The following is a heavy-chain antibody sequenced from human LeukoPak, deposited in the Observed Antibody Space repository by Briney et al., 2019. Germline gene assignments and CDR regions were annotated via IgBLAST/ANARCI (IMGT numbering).Heavy chain of an antibody. V-gene: IGHV3-23*01. D-gene: IGHD6-19*01. CDR1: GFTFRSYA. CDR2: ISGSGGST. J-gene: IGHJ4*02. CDR3: TTDRGWSGTNVDS. Sequence: RGSLRLSCAASGFTFRSYAMSWVRQAPGKGREGVSAISGSGGSTYYADSVKGRFTIARDNSKNTLYMQMNSLRAEDTAVYYCTTDRGWSGTNVDSRGQGKLVTVSS.